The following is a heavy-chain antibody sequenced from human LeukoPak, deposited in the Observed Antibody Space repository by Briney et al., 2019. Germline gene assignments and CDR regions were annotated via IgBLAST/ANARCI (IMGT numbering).Heavy chain of an antibody. Sequence: TASETLSLTCTVSGDSISSTSYYWDWIRQPPGKGLEWIGSIYNSGTTYYNPSLRSRVTISVDTSKNQFSLKVSSVTAADTAVYYCASRVYGLGSFNYWDQGTLVTASS. CDR1: GDSISSTSYY. CDR3: ASRVYGLGSFNY. J-gene: IGHJ4*01. V-gene: IGHV4-39*01. D-gene: IGHD3-10*01. CDR2: IYNSGTT.